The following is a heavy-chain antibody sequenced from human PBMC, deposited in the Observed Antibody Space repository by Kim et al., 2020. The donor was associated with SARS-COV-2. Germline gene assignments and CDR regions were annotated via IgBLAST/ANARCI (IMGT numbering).Heavy chain of an antibody. V-gene: IGHV3-15*01. CDR3: TTDSLDYGDYRRFDY. J-gene: IGHJ4*02. D-gene: IGHD4-17*01. Sequence: APVKGRFTISRDDSKNTLYLQMNSLKTEDTAVYYCTTDSLDYGDYRRFDYWGQGTLVTVSS.